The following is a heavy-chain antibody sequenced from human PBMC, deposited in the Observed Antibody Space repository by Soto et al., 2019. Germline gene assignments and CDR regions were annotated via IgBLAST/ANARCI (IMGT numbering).Heavy chain of an antibody. CDR3: ARTDGYEIEY. Sequence: EVQLVQSGAEVKKPGESLKISCQGSGYSFVSYWIAWVRQMPGKGLEWMGSIYPGDSDTTYCPSFQGQVTMSVEKSITTVYLQWSSLKASDTAMYYCARTDGYEIEYWGQGTLVTVSS. V-gene: IGHV5-51*01. CDR2: IYPGDSDT. CDR1: GYSFVSYW. D-gene: IGHD5-12*01. J-gene: IGHJ4*02.